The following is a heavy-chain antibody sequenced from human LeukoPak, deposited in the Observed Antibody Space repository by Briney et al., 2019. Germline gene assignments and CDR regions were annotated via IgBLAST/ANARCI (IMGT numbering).Heavy chain of an antibody. D-gene: IGHD2-21*02. CDR3: ARDRVVVTAILDY. V-gene: IGHV3-7*01. Sequence: GGSLRLSCAASGFTVSSNYMSWVRQAPGKGLEWVANIKQDGSEKYYVDSEKGRFTISRDNAKNSLYLQMNSLRAEDTAVYYCARDRVVVTAILDYWGQGTLVTVSS. CDR1: GFTVSSNY. CDR2: IKQDGSEK. J-gene: IGHJ4*02.